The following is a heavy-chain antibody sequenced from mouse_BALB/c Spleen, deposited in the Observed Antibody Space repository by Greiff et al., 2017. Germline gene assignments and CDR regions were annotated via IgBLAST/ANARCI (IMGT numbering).Heavy chain of an antibody. D-gene: IGHD1-2*01. V-gene: IGHV1-14*01. CDR2: INPYNDGT. J-gene: IGHJ4*01. CDR1: GYTFTSYV. Sequence: EVQVVESGPELVKPGASVKMSCKASGYTFTSYVMHWVKQKPGQGLEWIGYINPYNDGTKYNEKFKGKATLTSDKSSSTAYMELSSLTSEDSAVYYCARGTATIAMDYWGQGTSVTVSS. CDR3: ARGTATIAMDY.